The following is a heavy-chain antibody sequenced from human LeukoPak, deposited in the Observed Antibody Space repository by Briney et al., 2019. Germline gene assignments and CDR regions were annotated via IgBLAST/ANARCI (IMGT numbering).Heavy chain of an antibody. CDR2: INHSGST. CDR3: ARKSWYFDL. V-gene: IGHV4-34*01. CDR1: GGSFSGYY. J-gene: IGHJ2*01. Sequence: SETLSLTCAVYGGSFSGYYWSWIRQPPGKGLEWIGEINHSGSTNYNPSITSRVTISVDTSKNQFSLKLSSVTAADTAVYYCARKSWYFDLWGRGTLVTVSS.